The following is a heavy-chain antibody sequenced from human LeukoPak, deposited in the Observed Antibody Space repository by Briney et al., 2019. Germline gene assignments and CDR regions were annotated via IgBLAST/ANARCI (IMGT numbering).Heavy chain of an antibody. CDR2: ISYDGSNK. Sequence: GGSLRLSCAASGFTFSSYAMHWVRQAPGKGLEWVAVISYDGSNKYYADSVKGRFTISRDNSKNTLYLQMNSLRAEDTAVYYCARASGWYTIFDYWGQGTLVTVSS. CDR3: ARASGWYTIFDY. V-gene: IGHV3-30*04. D-gene: IGHD6-19*01. J-gene: IGHJ4*02. CDR1: GFTFSSYA.